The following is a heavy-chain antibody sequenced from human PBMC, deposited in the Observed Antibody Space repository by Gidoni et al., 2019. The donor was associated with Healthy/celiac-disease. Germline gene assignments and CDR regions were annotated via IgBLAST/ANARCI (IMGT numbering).Heavy chain of an antibody. D-gene: IGHD3-3*01. CDR1: GFTFSSYS. J-gene: IGHJ6*02. Sequence: EVQLVESGGGLVKPGGSLRLSCAASGFTFSSYSMNWVRQAPGLERVSSISSSSSYIYYADSVKGRFTISRDNAKNSLYLQMNSLRAEDTAVYYCARDRLRGQTYYDFWSGYTEDYYYYGMDVWGQGTTVTVSS. CDR3: ARDRLRGQTYYDFWSGYTEDYYYYGMDV. CDR2: ISSSSSYI. V-gene: IGHV3-21*01.